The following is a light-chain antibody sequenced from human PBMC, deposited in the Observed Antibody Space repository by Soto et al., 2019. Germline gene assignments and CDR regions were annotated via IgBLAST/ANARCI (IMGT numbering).Light chain of an antibody. V-gene: IGKV1-5*03. CDR3: QQYNSYSRT. CDR1: QSISSW. CDR2: KAS. J-gene: IGKJ1*01. Sequence: DIQMTQSPSTLSASVGDRVTITCRASQSISSWLTWYQQKAGQAPKLLIYKASIVESGVPSRFSGSGSGTEFTLTISSLQPDDFATYYCQQYNSYSRTFGQGTKVDIK.